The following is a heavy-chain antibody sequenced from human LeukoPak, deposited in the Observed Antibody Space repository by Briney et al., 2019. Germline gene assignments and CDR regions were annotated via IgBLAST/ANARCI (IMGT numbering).Heavy chain of an antibody. CDR2: ISGSGGST. J-gene: IGHJ4*02. CDR3: ATNAGQWLVPFDY. Sequence: GGSLRLSCAASGFTFSTYEMNWVRQAPGKGLEWVSAISGSGGSTYYADSVKGRFTISRDNSKNTLYLQMNGLRDEDTAVYYCATNAGQWLVPFDYWGQGSLVTVSS. D-gene: IGHD6-19*01. CDR1: GFTFSTYE. V-gene: IGHV3-23*01.